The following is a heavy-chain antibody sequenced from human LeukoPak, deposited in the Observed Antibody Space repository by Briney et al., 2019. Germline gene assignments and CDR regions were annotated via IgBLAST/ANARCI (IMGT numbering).Heavy chain of an antibody. CDR2: IKQDGSQT. CDR3: ARDGQDIVATIWGYYYYYYMDV. CDR1: GFTFSDYW. Sequence: GGSLRLSCAASGFTFSDYWMAWVRQAPGKGLEWLANIKQDGSQTYYVDSVKGRFTISRDNAKNSLYLQMNSLRAEDTAVYYCARDGQDIVATIWGYYYYYYMDVWGKGTTVTVSS. D-gene: IGHD5-12*01. V-gene: IGHV3-7*01. J-gene: IGHJ6*03.